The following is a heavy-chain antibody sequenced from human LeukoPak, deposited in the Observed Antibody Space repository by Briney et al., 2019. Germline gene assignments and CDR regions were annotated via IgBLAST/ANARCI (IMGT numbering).Heavy chain of an antibody. Sequence: AGGSLSLSCAASGFSFSSYAMSWVRQAPGKGLEWVSSISGSGDNTYYAESVNRRITISRDNSKNTLFLQMSSLRAEDTAVFYCAKRSGYTTGWFFDFWGQGTLVTVSS. J-gene: IGHJ4*02. CDR2: ISGSGDNT. D-gene: IGHD6-19*01. CDR3: AKRSGYTTGWFFDF. V-gene: IGHV3-23*01. CDR1: GFSFSSYA.